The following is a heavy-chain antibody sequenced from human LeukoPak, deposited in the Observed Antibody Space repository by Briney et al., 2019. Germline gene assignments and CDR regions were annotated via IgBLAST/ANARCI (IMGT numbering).Heavy chain of an antibody. V-gene: IGHV3-30*02. CDR3: ARDFHRRYYDSSGYNGFDI. Sequence: PGGSLRLSCAASGFTFSSYGMHWVRQAPGKGLEWVAFIRYDGSNKYYADSVKGRFTISRDNAKNSLYLQMNSLRAEDTAVYYCARDFHRRYYDSSGYNGFDIWSQGTMVTVSS. J-gene: IGHJ3*02. D-gene: IGHD3-22*01. CDR1: GFTFSSYG. CDR2: IRYDGSNK.